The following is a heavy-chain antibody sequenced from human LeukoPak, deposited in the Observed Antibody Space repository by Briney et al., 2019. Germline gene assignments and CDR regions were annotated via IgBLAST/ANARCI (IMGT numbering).Heavy chain of an antibody. D-gene: IGHD2-2*02. Sequence: GGSLRLSCAASGFTFSSYWMSWVRQAPGKGLEWVANIKQDGSEKYYVDSVKGRFTISRDNAKNSLYLQMNSLRAEDTAVYYCARPRRGYCSSTSCYKGWYFDYWGQGTLVTVSS. CDR1: GFTFSSYW. V-gene: IGHV3-7*01. J-gene: IGHJ4*02. CDR2: IKQDGSEK. CDR3: ARPRRGYCSSTSCYKGWYFDY.